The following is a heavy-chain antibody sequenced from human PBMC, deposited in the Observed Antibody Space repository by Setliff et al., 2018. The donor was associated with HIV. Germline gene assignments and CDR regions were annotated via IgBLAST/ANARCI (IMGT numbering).Heavy chain of an antibody. J-gene: IGHJ6*03. CDR1: GGSISSGSYY. CDR3: AREAGIQLWSWKDYYYYMDV. D-gene: IGHD5-18*01. Sequence: TLSLTCTVSGGSISSGSYYWSWIRQPAGKGLEWIGHIYTSGSTNYNPSLKSRVTISVDTSKNQFSLKLSSVTAADTAVYYCAREAGIQLWSWKDYYYYMDVWGKGTTVTVSS. CDR2: IYTSGST. V-gene: IGHV4-61*09.